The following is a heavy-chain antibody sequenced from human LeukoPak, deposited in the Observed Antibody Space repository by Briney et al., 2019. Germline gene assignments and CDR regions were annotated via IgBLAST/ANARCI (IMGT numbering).Heavy chain of an antibody. V-gene: IGHV3-11*04. D-gene: IGHD4-17*01. CDR2: ISSSSSAM. J-gene: IGHJ4*02. CDR1: GFTFSDFY. CDR3: ARGTYGDYGEPAY. Sequence: GGSLRLSCAASGFTFSDFYMTWIRQGPGKGLDSVSYISSSSSAMFYADSVKGRFTISRDNAKNSLFLQMSSLRDEDTAVYYCARGTYGDYGEPAYWGQGTLVTGSS.